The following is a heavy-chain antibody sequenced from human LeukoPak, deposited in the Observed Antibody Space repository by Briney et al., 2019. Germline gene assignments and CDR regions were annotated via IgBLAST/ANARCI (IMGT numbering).Heavy chain of an antibody. CDR2: ISSSSSYI. CDR3: AREPGYCSSTSCYYYGMDV. J-gene: IGHJ6*02. CDR1: GFTFSSYS. V-gene: IGHV3-21*01. D-gene: IGHD2-2*01. Sequence: GGSLRLSCAASGFTFSSYSMNWGRQAPGKGLEWVSSISSSSSYIYYEDSVKGRFTISRDNAKNSLYLQMNSLRAEDTAVYYCAREPGYCSSTSCYYYGMDVWGQGTTVTVSS.